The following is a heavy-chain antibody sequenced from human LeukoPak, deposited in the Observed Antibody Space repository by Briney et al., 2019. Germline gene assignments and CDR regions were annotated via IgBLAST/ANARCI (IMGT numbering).Heavy chain of an antibody. CDR1: GGTFSSYT. CDR3: ARGSGSYQRMGY. CDR2: ISPILGIA. J-gene: IGHJ4*02. Sequence: SVKVSCKASGGTFSSYTISWVRQAPGQGLEWMGRISPILGIANYAQKVQGRVTITADKSTSTAYMELSSLRSEDTAGYYGARGSGSYQRMGYWGQGTLVTVSS. D-gene: IGHD1-26*01. V-gene: IGHV1-69*02.